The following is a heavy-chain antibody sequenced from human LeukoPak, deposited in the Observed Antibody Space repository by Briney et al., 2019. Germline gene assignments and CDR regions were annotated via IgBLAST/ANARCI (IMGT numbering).Heavy chain of an antibody. CDR1: GXTFSSYG. Sequence: PGGSLRLSCAASGXTFSSYGMHWVRQAPGKGLEWVAVISYDGSNKYYADSVKGRFTISRDNSKNTLYLQMNSLRAEDTAVYYCAKDMGPDYYGSGSYGFGDYWGQGTLVTVSS. CDR2: ISYDGSNK. CDR3: AKDMGPDYYGSGSYGFGDY. V-gene: IGHV3-30*18. D-gene: IGHD3-10*01. J-gene: IGHJ4*02.